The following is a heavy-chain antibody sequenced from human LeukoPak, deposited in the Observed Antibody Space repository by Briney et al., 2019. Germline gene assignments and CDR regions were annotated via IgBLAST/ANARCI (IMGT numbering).Heavy chain of an antibody. D-gene: IGHD2-21*02. Sequence: GGSLRLSCAASGFTFSNYWMSWVRQAPGKGLEWVANIKPDGSEKYYVDSVKGRFTISRDNAKNSLYLQMNSLRAEDTAIYYCTRDFGSIVVVTAIVDWGQGTLVTVSS. CDR2: IKPDGSEK. CDR3: TRDFGSIVVVTAIVD. V-gene: IGHV3-7*01. J-gene: IGHJ4*02. CDR1: GFTFSNYW.